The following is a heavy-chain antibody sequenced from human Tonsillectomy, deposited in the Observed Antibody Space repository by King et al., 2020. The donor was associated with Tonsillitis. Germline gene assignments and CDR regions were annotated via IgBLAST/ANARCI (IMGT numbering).Heavy chain of an antibody. Sequence: VQLVESGGGLIQPGRSLRLSCAASGFTVSSNYMSWVRQAPGKGLEWVSIIYSGGSTNYADSVKGRFTISRDNSKNTLYHQMNFLRAEDTAVYYCARVVPAANFDFWGQGTLVTVSS. CDR1: GFTVSSNY. J-gene: IGHJ4*02. V-gene: IGHV3-53*01. CDR3: ARVVPAANFDF. CDR2: IYSGGST. D-gene: IGHD2-2*01.